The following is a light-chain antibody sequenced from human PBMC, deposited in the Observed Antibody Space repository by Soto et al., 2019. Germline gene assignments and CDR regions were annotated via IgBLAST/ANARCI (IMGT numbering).Light chain of an antibody. CDR2: DVS. CDR3: SSSINSATYG. J-gene: IGLJ1*01. CDR1: SSDIGAYNY. V-gene: IGLV2-14*01. Sequence: QSALTQPASVSGSPGQSITLSCTGTSSDIGAYNYVSCYQQHPGKAPKLMIYDVSNRPSGLSNRFSGSKSGNTAPLTISGLHAEHEAEYYCSSSINSATYGSGTGTKGT.